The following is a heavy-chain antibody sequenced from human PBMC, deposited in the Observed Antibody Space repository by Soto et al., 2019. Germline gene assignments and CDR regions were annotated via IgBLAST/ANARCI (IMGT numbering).Heavy chain of an antibody. Sequence: EVQLLESGGDLVQPGGSLRLSCVASGFSFDIYGMSWVRQAPGKGLEWVSAIKSDGTSTYYAASVKDRFTISRDNSKNTLYLQLNSLRAEDTAIYYCAQLGLMTFSHKHYFNHWGRGTLVTVSS. CDR1: GFSFDIYG. J-gene: IGHJ4*02. CDR3: AQLGLMTFSHKHYFNH. D-gene: IGHD3-16*01. V-gene: IGHV3-23*01. CDR2: IKSDGTST.